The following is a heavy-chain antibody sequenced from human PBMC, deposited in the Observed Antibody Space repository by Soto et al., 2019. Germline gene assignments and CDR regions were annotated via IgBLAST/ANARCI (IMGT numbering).Heavy chain of an antibody. J-gene: IGHJ4*02. V-gene: IGHV5-10-1*01. Sequence: GESLKISCKGSGYSFAGYWITWVRQKPGKGLEWMGRIDPSDSQTYYSPSFRGHVTISVTKSITTVFLQWSSLRASDTAMYYCARQIYDSDTGPNFQYYFDSWGQGTPVIVSS. CDR2: IDPSDSQT. D-gene: IGHD3-22*01. CDR1: GYSFAGYW. CDR3: ARQIYDSDTGPNFQYYFDS.